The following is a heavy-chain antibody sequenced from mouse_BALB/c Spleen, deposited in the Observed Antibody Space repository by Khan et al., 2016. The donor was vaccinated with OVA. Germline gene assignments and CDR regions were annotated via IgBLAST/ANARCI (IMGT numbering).Heavy chain of an antibody. Sequence: EVELVESGGGLVKPGGSLKLSCSASGFIFSSYAMSWVRQIPEKRLEWVATISTGGHYTFYPDSVKGRFTISRDNAKNTVYLQMSSRRYEDTVSYYWARGVGDSHAMDYWGQGTSVTVSS. J-gene: IGHJ4*01. CDR1: GFIFSSYA. CDR2: ISTGGHYT. CDR3: ARGVGDSHAMDY. V-gene: IGHV5-9-3*01. D-gene: IGHD2-13*01.